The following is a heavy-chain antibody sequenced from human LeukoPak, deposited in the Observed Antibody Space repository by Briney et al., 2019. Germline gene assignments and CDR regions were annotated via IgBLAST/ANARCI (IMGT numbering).Heavy chain of an antibody. D-gene: IGHD3-10*01. Sequence: GGSLRLSCAASGFTFSDYYMSWIRQAPGKGLEWVSYISSSSSYTNYADSVKGRFTISRDNSKNTLYLQMNSLRAEDTAVYYCAKPWVPERFGELSPFGYWGQGTLVTVSS. CDR1: GFTFSDYY. CDR2: ISSSSSYT. J-gene: IGHJ4*02. V-gene: IGHV3-11*03. CDR3: AKPWVPERFGELSPFGY.